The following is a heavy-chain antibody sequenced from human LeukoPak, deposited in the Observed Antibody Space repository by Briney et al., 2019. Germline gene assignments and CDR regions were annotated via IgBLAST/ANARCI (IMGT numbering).Heavy chain of an antibody. J-gene: IGHJ3*02. CDR2: IYYSGST. Sequence: PSETLSLTCTVSGGSISSYYWSWIRQPPGKGLEWIGNIYYSGSTNYNPSLKSRVTISVDTSKNQFSLRLSSVTAADTAVYYCARPYSSGWRGAFDIWGQGTMVTLSS. V-gene: IGHV4-59*01. CDR1: GGSISSYY. D-gene: IGHD6-25*01. CDR3: ARPYSSGWRGAFDI.